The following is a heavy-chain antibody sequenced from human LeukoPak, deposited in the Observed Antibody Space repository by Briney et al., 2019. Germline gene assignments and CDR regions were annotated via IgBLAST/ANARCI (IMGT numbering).Heavy chain of an antibody. CDR1: GFTFSSYA. D-gene: IGHD2/OR15-2a*01. J-gene: IGHJ4*02. V-gene: IGHV3-73*01. CDR2: IRSKANSYAT. CDR3: TRREEIINSVYAFDY. Sequence: GGSLRLSCAASGFTFSSYAMGWVRQASGKGLEWVGRIRSKANSYATAYAASVKGRFTISRDDSKNTAYLQMNSLKTEDTAVYYCTRREEIINSVYAFDYWGQGTLATVSS.